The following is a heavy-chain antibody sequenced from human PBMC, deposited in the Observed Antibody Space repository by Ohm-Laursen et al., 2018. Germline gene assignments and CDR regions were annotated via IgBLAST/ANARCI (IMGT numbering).Heavy chain of an antibody. Sequence: SLRPSCAASGFTFSNYGMNWVRQAPGKGLEWVSAIGSSGGSTYYADSVKGRFTISRDNSKNTLFLQMNSLRAEDTALYYCAKLVGATDYWGQGTLVTVSS. CDR1: GFTFSNYG. CDR3: AKLVGATDY. V-gene: IGHV3-23*01. CDR2: IGSSGGST. J-gene: IGHJ4*02. D-gene: IGHD1-26*01.